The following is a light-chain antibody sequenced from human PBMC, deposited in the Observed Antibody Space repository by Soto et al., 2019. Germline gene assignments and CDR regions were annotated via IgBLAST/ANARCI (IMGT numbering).Light chain of an antibody. CDR2: GAS. CDR1: RSISNY. V-gene: IGKV1-39*01. CDR3: QQSYSTPLT. Sequence: DIQMTQSPSSLSASVGDAVSLTCRASRSISNYLNWYQQKPGRAPKLLISGASSLQRGVPSRFSGSGSGTTFTLTITSLQPDDFAIYYCQQSYSTPLTFGGGTKVEIK. J-gene: IGKJ4*01.